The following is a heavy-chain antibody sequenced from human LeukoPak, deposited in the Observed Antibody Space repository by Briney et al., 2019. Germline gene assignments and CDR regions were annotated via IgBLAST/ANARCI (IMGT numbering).Heavy chain of an antibody. J-gene: IGHJ4*02. D-gene: IGHD3-16*02. CDR3: AREPYLGELSLFFDY. V-gene: IGHV3-21*01. Sequence: GGSLRLSCAASGFTFSSYSMNWVRQAPGKGLEWVSSISSSSSYIYYADSVKGRFTISRDNAKNSLYLQMNSLRAEDTAVYYCAREPYLGELSLFFDYWGQGTLVTVSS. CDR2: ISSSSSYI. CDR1: GFTFSSYS.